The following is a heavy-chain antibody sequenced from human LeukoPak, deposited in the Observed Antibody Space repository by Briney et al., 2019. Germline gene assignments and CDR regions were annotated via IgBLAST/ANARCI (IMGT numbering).Heavy chain of an antibody. CDR3: ATIYGDYSDFDS. J-gene: IGHJ4*02. V-gene: IGHV4-34*01. Sequence: SETLSLTCAVYGASFSGSYWSWIRQPPGKGLEWIGEITHSGRINHNPSLKSRVTISVDTSMNQFSLKLTSVAAADTAVYYCATIYGDYSDFDSWGQGTLVTVSS. CDR1: GASFSGSY. D-gene: IGHD4-17*01. CDR2: ITHSGRI.